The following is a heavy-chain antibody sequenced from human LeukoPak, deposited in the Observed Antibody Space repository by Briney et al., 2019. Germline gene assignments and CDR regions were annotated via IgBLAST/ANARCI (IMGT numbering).Heavy chain of an antibody. CDR3: AKGILEYYDFWSGYYPYYYGMDV. J-gene: IGHJ6*02. CDR2: ISYDGSNK. D-gene: IGHD3-3*01. Sequence: PGGSLRLSCAASGFTFSSYGMHWVRQAPGKGLEWVAVISYDGSNKYYADSVKGRFTISRDNSKNTLYLQMNSLRAEDTAVYYCAKGILEYYDFWSGYYPYYYGMDVWGQGTTVTVSS. CDR1: GFTFSSYG. V-gene: IGHV3-30*18.